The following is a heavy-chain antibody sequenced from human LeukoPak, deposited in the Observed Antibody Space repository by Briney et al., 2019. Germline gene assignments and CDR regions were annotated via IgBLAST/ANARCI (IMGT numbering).Heavy chain of an antibody. CDR1: GFTFSNAW. D-gene: IGHD1-26*01. Sequence: GGSLRLSCAASGFTFSNAWMSWVRQAPGKGLEWVGRIKIKTDGGTIEYGAPVKGRFTISRDNSKNTLYLQMNSLRAEDTAVYYCARYSGLLDYWGQGTLVTVSS. J-gene: IGHJ4*02. CDR2: IKIKTDGGTI. V-gene: IGHV3-15*01. CDR3: ARYSGLLDY.